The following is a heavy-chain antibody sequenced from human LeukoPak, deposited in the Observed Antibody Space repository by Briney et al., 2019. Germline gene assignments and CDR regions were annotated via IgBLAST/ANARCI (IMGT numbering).Heavy chain of an antibody. CDR1: GFTFSSYG. J-gene: IGHJ6*03. CDR2: IRYDGSNK. CDR3: AKEGNSEPSYYYMDV. Sequence: GGSLRLSCAASGFTFSSYGMHWVRQAPGKGLEEVAFIRYDGSNKYYADSVKGRFTISRDNSKNTLYLQMNSLRAADTAAYYCAKEGNSEPSYYYMDVWGKGTTVTVSS. D-gene: IGHD4-23*01. V-gene: IGHV3-30*02.